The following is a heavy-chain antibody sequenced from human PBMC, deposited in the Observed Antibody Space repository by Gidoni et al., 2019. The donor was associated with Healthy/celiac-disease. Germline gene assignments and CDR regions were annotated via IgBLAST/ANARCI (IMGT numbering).Heavy chain of an antibody. V-gene: IGHV4-61*02. CDR2: IYTSGST. CDR1: GGSISSGSYY. J-gene: IGHJ2*01. CDR3: AREGYDILTGYGEWVYWYFDL. Sequence: QVQLQESGPGLVKPSQTLSLTCTVSGGSISSGSYYLSWIRQPAGKGLEWIGRIYTSGSTNYNPSLKSRVTISVDTSKNQFSLKLSSVTAADTAVYYCAREGYDILTGYGEWVYWYFDLWGRGTLVTVSS. D-gene: IGHD3-9*01.